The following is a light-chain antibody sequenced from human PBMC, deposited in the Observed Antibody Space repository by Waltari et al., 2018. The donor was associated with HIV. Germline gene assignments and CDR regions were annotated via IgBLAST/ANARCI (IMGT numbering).Light chain of an antibody. CDR2: GAS. CDR3: QQYINPPYT. Sequence: EILMTQSPLTLSVSPGNTDSLSCRASRSLSGHLAWYQQKPGQAPRLLISGASSRATDIPARFSGTWSGTDYTLTISNLQSEDSAVYYCQQYINPPYTFGQGTKVEVK. V-gene: IGKV3-15*01. J-gene: IGKJ2*01. CDR1: RSLSGH.